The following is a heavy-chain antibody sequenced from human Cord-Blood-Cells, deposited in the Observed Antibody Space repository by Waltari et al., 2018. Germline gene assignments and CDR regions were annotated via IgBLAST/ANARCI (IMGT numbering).Heavy chain of an antibody. CDR1: GDTFTGDY. D-gene: IGHD2-2*01. CDR2: INPNSGGT. J-gene: IGHJ3*02. Sequence: QVQLVQSGAEVKMPGASVKVSRKDFGDTFTGDYMHWLRKAPGQGLEWRGWINPNSGGTNYAQKFQGRVTMTRDTSISTAYMELSRLRSDDTAVYYCARAGQKQLLFAFDIWGQGTMVTVSS. V-gene: IGHV1-2*02. CDR3: ARAGQKQLLFAFDI.